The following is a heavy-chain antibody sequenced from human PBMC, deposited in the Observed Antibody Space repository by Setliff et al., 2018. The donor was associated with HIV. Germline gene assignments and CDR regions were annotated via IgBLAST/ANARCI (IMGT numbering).Heavy chain of an antibody. CDR1: GFTVSGYG. Sequence: GGSLRLSCAASGFTVSGYGMHWVRQAPGKGLEWVAFLRYDGTSKYYANSVKGRFTISRDNSKNTVYLQMSSLRTEDTGVYYCAKSIDPTGFFYYYMDVWGQGTTVTVSS. J-gene: IGHJ6*02. V-gene: IGHV3-30*02. CDR2: LRYDGTSK. CDR3: AKSIDPTGFFYYYMDV. D-gene: IGHD4-17*01.